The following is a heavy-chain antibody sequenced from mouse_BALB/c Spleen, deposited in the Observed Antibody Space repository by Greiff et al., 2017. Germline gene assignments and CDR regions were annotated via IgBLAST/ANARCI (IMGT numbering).Heavy chain of an antibody. Sequence: VQLQQSGPELVKPGASVRISCKASGYTFTSYYIHWVKQRPGQGLEWIGWIYPGNVNTKYNEKFKGKATLTADKSSSTAYMQLSSLTSEDSAVYFCARGDGYYYPGDYWGQGTTLTVSS. J-gene: IGHJ2*01. V-gene: IGHV1S56*01. CDR1: GYTFTSYY. CDR2: IYPGNVNT. D-gene: IGHD2-3*01. CDR3: ARGDGYYYPGDY.